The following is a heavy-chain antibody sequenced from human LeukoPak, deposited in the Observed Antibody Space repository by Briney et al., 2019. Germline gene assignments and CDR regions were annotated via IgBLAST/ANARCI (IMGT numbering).Heavy chain of an antibody. CDR2: IKQDGSEK. D-gene: IGHD2-21*02. V-gene: IGHV3-7*01. CDR3: ARVGKSGDHENDAFDI. CDR1: GFTFSSYG. J-gene: IGHJ3*02. Sequence: GGSLRLSCAASGFTFSSYGMHWVRQAPGKGLEWVANIKQDGSEKYYVDSVKGRFTISRDNAKNSLYLQMNSLRAEDTAVYYCARVGKSGDHENDAFDIWGQGTMVTVSS.